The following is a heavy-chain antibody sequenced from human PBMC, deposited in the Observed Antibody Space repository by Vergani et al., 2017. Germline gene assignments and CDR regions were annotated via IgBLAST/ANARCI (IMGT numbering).Heavy chain of an antibody. CDR1: GFMSNGYW. V-gene: IGHV3-7*03. CDR2: IKEDGSER. Sequence: EVQLVESGGGLVQPGGSPRLSCAGSGFMSNGYWMNWVRQAPGKGLEWVANIKEDGSERYYVGSVKGRFTISRDNAKNSLYLQMNSLRAEDTAVYYCARDHGMDVWGKGTTVTVSS. J-gene: IGHJ6*04. CDR3: ARDHGMDV.